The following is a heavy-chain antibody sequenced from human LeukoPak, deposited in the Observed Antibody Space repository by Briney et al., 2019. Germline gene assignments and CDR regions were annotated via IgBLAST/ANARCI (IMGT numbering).Heavy chain of an antibody. D-gene: IGHD3-10*01. Sequence: PSETLSLTCTVSGGSISSGGYYWSWIRQDPGKGLEWIGYIHYSGSTYYNPSLKSRVTISVDTSNNQFSLRLSSVTAADTAVYYCAILGTGSSWGQGTLVTVSS. CDR2: IHYSGST. CDR3: AILGTGSS. J-gene: IGHJ5*02. CDR1: GGSISSGGYY. V-gene: IGHV4-31*03.